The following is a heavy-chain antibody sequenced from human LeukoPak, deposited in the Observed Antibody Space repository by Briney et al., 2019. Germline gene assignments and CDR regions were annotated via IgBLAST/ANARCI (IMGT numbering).Heavy chain of an antibody. CDR2: ISAYNGNT. CDR3: ARVRSSSWYAYWFDP. Sequence: KVSCKASGYTFTSYGISWVRQAPGQGLEWMGWISAYNGNTNYAQKLQGRVTMTTDTSTSTAYMELRSLRSDDTAVYYCARVRSSSWYAYWFDPWGQGTLVTVSS. D-gene: IGHD6-13*01. CDR1: GYTFTSYG. V-gene: IGHV1-18*01. J-gene: IGHJ5*02.